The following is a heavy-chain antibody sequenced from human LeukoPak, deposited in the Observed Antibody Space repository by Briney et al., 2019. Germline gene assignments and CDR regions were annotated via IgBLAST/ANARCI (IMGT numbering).Heavy chain of an antibody. V-gene: IGHV3-30-3*01. Sequence: PGGSLRLSCAASGFTFSSYAMHWVRQAPGKGLEWVAVISYDGSNKYYADSVKGRFTISRDNSKNTLYLQMNSLRAEDTAVYYCAREGAQWLPSFDYWGQGTLVTVSS. D-gene: IGHD6-19*01. CDR2: ISYDGSNK. CDR1: GFTFSSYA. CDR3: AREGAQWLPSFDY. J-gene: IGHJ4*02.